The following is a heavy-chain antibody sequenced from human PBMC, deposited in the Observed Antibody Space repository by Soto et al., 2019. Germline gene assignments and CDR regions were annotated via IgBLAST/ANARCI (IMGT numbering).Heavy chain of an antibody. Sequence: GGSLRLSCAASGFTFSSYDMHWVRQATGKGLEWVSAIGTAGDTYYPGSVKGRFTISRENAKNSLYLQMNSLRAGDTAVYYCARDLGGSMGMDVWGKGTTVTVSS. CDR3: ARDLGGSMGMDV. V-gene: IGHV3-13*01. CDR2: IGTAGDT. CDR1: GFTFSSYD. D-gene: IGHD3-16*01. J-gene: IGHJ6*03.